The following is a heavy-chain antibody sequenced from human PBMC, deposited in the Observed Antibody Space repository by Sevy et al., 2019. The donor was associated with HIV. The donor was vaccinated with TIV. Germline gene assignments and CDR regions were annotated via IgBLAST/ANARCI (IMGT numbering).Heavy chain of an antibody. CDR1: GASISSTDYY. Sequence: SETLSLTCSVSGASISSTDYYWGWIRQSPGKGLEWIASIRHGAPTFYNPSLKSRVTVSADTSKNQFSLKLSSVTAADTSVYYCVGPKLSYSSGWHYFDYWGQGTVVTVSS. CDR3: VGPKLSYSSGWHYFDY. V-gene: IGHV4-39*01. J-gene: IGHJ4*02. D-gene: IGHD6-19*01. CDR2: IRHGAPT.